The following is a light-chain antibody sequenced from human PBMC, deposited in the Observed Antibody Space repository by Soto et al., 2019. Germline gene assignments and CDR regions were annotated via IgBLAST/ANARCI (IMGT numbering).Light chain of an antibody. Sequence: GDRVIITCRASQSISDYLAWYQQKPGKAPKLLIYDASNLESGVPSTFSGSGSGTEFTLTISSLQPDDFATYYCQQYNSYPLTFGGGTKVEIK. CDR2: DAS. CDR3: QQYNSYPLT. J-gene: IGKJ4*01. V-gene: IGKV1-5*01. CDR1: QSISDY.